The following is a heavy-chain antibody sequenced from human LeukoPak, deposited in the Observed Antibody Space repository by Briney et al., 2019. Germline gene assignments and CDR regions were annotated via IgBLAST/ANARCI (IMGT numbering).Heavy chain of an antibody. V-gene: IGHV3-74*01. CDR2: ISSDGSNT. D-gene: IGHD6-13*01. CDR1: GVTLSTCW. CDR3: VRAAAGTKVDFHH. Sequence: GGSLRLSCAASGVTLSTCWMHWVRQAPGKGLVWVSRISSDGSNTAYADSVKGRFTISRDNAKNTLYLQMNGLRAEDTAVYYCVRAAAGTKVDFHHWGQGTLVTVSS. J-gene: IGHJ1*01.